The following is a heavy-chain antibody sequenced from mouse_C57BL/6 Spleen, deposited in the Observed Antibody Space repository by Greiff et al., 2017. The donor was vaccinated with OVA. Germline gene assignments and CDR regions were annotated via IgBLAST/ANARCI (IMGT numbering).Heavy chain of an antibody. CDR3: ARLEGYGDYAMDY. J-gene: IGHJ4*01. Sequence: EVQWVESGGGLVQPGGSLSLSCAASGFTFTDYYMSWVRQPPGKALEWLGFIRNKANGYTTEYSASVKGRFTISRDNSQSILYLQMNALRAEDSATYYCARLEGYGDYAMDYWGQGTSVTVSS. D-gene: IGHD2-10*02. CDR1: GFTFTDYY. CDR2: IRNKANGYTT. V-gene: IGHV7-3*01.